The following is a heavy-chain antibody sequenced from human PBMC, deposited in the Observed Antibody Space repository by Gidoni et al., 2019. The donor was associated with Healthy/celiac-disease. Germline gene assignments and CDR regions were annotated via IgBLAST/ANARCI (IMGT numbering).Heavy chain of an antibody. D-gene: IGHD3-3*01. CDR1: GFTVSSNY. CDR3: ARTVPEFWSGYSGFDY. CDR2: IYSGGST. Sequence: EVQLVESGGGLIQPGGSLRLSCAASGFTVSSNYMSWVRQAPGQGMEWVSVIYSGGSTYYAESVKGRFTISRDKDKNTLYLQMNSRRAEDTAVYYCARTVPEFWSGYSGFDYWGQGTLVTVSS. V-gene: IGHV3-53*01. J-gene: IGHJ4*02.